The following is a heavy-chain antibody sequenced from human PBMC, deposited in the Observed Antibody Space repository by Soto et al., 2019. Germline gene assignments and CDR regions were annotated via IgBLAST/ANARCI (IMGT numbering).Heavy chain of an antibody. CDR3: ARGRNSMDV. CDR1: GDTFTNYD. J-gene: IGHJ6*02. Sequence: QVQLVQSGAEVKKPGASVKVSCKASGDTFTNYDIKWVRQATGQGLEWMGWMNPNSGNTGYAQKFQGRDTMTRNTSISTAYMELISLRSEDTAVHYCARGRNSMDVGGQGTTVTVSS. CDR2: MNPNSGNT. V-gene: IGHV1-8*01.